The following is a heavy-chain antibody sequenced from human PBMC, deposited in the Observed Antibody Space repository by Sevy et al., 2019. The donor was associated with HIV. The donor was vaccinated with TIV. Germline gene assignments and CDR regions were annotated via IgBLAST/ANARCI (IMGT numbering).Heavy chain of an antibody. CDR2: ISHDENKK. CDR3: ARDREYFDFWSGYFDH. CDR1: GFIFSSYA. Sequence: GGSLRLSCAASGFIFSSYAMHWVRQAPGKGLEWVADISHDENKKYYSDSVKGRFTISRDNSKNTLFLQIDGLRPEDTAVYDCARDREYFDFWSGYFDHWGQGTLVTVSS. D-gene: IGHD3-3*01. J-gene: IGHJ4*02. V-gene: IGHV3-30-3*01.